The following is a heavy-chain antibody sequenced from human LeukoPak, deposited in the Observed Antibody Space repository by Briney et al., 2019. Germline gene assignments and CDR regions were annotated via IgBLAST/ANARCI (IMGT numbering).Heavy chain of an antibody. V-gene: IGHV4-61*02. CDR1: GGSISSGSYY. CDR3: ARVGYYDSSGYRGYYYYYYMDV. CDR2: IYTSGST. J-gene: IGHJ6*03. D-gene: IGHD3-22*01. Sequence: SQTLSLTCTVSGGSISSGSYYWSWIRQPAGKGLEWIGRIYTSGSTNYNPSLKSRVTISVDTSKNQFSLKLSSVTAADTAVYYCARVGYYDSSGYRGYYYYYYMDVWGKGTTVPSP.